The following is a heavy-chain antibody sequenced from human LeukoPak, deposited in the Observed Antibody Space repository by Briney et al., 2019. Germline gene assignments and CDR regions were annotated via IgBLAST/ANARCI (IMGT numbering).Heavy chain of an antibody. V-gene: IGHV4-59*12. CDR2: IYYSGST. CDR3: ARLRFLEWLLDY. Sequence: SETLSLTCTVSGGSISSYYWSWIRQPPGKGLEWIGYIYYSGSTNYTPSLKSRVTISVDTSKNQFSLKLSSVTAADTAVYYCARLRFLEWLLDYWGQGTLVTVSS. D-gene: IGHD3-3*01. CDR1: GGSISSYY. J-gene: IGHJ4*02.